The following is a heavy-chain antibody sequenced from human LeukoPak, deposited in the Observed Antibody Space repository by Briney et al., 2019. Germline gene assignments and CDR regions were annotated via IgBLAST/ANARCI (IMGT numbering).Heavy chain of an antibody. J-gene: IGHJ3*02. D-gene: IGHD1-26*01. CDR3: ARDMVGATVDAFDI. Sequence: SETLSLTCTVSGGSISSGDYYWSWIRQPPGKCVEWIGYIYYSGSTYYNPSLKSRVTISVDTSKNQFSLKLSSVTAADTAVYYCARDMVGATVDAFDIWGQGTMVTVSS. CDR2: IYYSGST. V-gene: IGHV4-30-4*08. CDR1: GGSISSGDYY.